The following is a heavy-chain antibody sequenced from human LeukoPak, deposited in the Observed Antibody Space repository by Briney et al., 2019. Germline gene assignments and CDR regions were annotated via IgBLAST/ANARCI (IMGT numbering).Heavy chain of an antibody. Sequence: GGSLRLSCAASGFTFSSYWMHWVRHAPGKGLVWVSRINSDGSSTSYADSVKGRFTISRDNAKNTLYLQMNSLRAEDTAVYYCARGPYSSDWYYLSHQHLTDWGQGTLVTVSS. CDR2: INSDGSST. D-gene: IGHD6-19*01. CDR1: GFTFSSYW. J-gene: IGHJ4*02. CDR3: ARGPYSSDWYYLSHQHLTD. V-gene: IGHV3-74*01.